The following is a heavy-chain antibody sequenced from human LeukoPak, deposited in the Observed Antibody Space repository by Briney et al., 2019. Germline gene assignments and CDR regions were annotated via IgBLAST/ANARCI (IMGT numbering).Heavy chain of an antibody. D-gene: IGHD1-26*01. Sequence: GGSLRLSCAASGFTFSSYAMHWVRQAPGKGLEYVSAISSNGGSTYYANSVKGRFTISRDNSKNTLYLQMGSLRAEDMAVCYCAKISEGASGAFDIWGQGTMVTVSS. V-gene: IGHV3-64*01. CDR1: GFTFSSYA. CDR2: ISSNGGST. CDR3: AKISEGASGAFDI. J-gene: IGHJ3*02.